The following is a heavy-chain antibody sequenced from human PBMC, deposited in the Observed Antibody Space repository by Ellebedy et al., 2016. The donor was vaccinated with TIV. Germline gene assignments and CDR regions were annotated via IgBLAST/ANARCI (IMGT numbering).Heavy chain of an antibody. CDR1: GGSISSGGYY. CDR2: IYYSGST. V-gene: IGHV4-31*03. J-gene: IGHJ6*02. D-gene: IGHD3-16*02. CDR3: ARVDVWGSYPVCGMDV. Sequence: SETLSLXXTVSGGSISSGGYYWSWIRQHPGKGLEWIGYIYYSGSTYYNPSLKSRVTISVDTSKNQFSLKLSSVTAADTAVYYCARVDVWGSYPVCGMDVWGQGTTVTVSS.